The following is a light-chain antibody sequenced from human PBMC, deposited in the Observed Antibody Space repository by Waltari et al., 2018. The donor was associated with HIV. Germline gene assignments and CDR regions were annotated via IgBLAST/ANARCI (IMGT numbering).Light chain of an antibody. CDR3: QQSNGFPIT. CDR2: YAS. V-gene: IGKV6D-21*02. CDR1: QSIGSS. Sequence: EIVLTQSPDFQSVTPKEKVTITCRASQSIGSSLHLYQQKPDQSPKLLIKYASQSISGVPSRFSGSGSGTDFTLTINTLEPEDAAAYYCQQSNGFPITFGQGTRLEIK. J-gene: IGKJ5*01.